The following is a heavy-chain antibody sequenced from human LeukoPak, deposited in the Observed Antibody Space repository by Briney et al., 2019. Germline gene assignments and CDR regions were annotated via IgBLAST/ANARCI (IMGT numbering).Heavy chain of an antibody. CDR3: ARDKGDPYSSRYYWFDP. CDR2: IYTSGST. J-gene: IGHJ5*02. Sequence: PSETLSLTCTVSGGSISSDSYYWSWIRQPAGKGLEWIGRIYTSGSTNYNPSLKSRVTMSVDTSKNQFSLKLSSVTAADTAVYYCARDKGDPYSSRYYWFDPWGQGTLVTVSS. D-gene: IGHD6-25*01. CDR1: GGSISSDSYY. V-gene: IGHV4-61*02.